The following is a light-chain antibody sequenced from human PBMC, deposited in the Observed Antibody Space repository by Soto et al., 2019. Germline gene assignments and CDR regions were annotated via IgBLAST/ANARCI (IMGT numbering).Light chain of an antibody. CDR2: WAS. J-gene: IGKJ1*01. Sequence: DSGMTQSADSLAASMGETATINCKSSQSIFYSSNNKNYVAWYQKKPGQPPKLRIYWASTRESGVPARFTGSGSGTDFTLTSSSLQAEDVAVYYCQQYYNAPPTFAQGTKVDIK. CDR1: QSIFYSSNNKNY. CDR3: QQYYNAPPT. V-gene: IGKV4-1*01.